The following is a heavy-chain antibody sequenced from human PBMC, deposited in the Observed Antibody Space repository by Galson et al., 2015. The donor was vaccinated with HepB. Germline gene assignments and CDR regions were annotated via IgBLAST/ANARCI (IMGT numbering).Heavy chain of an antibody. CDR3: ARNPASYDYYNMDV. V-gene: IGHV3-48*01. CDR1: GFSFTSHS. J-gene: IGHJ6*02. D-gene: IGHD6-25*01. CDR2: ISSGGTK. Sequence: SLRLSCAVPGFSFTSHSMNWVRQAPGKGLEWVSYISSGGTKYYADSVKGRFTISRDNAKKSMYLHMSSLRAEDTAIYYCARNPASYDYYNMDVWGQGTTVTVSS.